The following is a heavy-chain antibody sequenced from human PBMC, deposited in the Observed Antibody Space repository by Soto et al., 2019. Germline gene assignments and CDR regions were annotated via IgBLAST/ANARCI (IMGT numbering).Heavy chain of an antibody. V-gene: IGHV4-34*01. CDR2: INHVGNT. D-gene: IGHD1-26*01. CDR1: DGSFSGYY. J-gene: IGHJ5*02. Sequence: SETLSLTCAVSDGSFSGYYWSWIRQPPGKGLEWIGEINHVGNTNYNPSLKSRVTMSVDSSKKQFSLNLSSVTAADTAVYCCAGGIRGVGAVGAVVWFAPWGQEPLVTVSS. CDR3: AGGIRGVGAVGAVVWFAP.